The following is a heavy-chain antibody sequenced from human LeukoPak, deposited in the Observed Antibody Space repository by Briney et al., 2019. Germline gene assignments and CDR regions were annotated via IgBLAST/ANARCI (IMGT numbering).Heavy chain of an antibody. V-gene: IGHV3-21*01. J-gene: IGHJ6*02. CDR2: ISSSSSYI. CDR1: GFTFSSYS. CDR3: ARDQMDDGSGSYCPSCMDV. Sequence: GGSLRLSCAASGFTFSSYSMNWVRQAPGKGLEWVSSISSSSSYIYYADSVKGRFTISRDNAKNSLYLQMNSLRAEDTAVYYCARDQMDDGSGSYCPSCMDVRGQGTTVTVSS. D-gene: IGHD3-10*01.